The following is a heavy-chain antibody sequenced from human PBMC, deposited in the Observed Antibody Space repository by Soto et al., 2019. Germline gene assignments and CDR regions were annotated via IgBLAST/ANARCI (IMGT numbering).Heavy chain of an antibody. CDR1: GGTFSSYA. CDR2: IIPIFGTA. CDR3: ASQSYYRWTEVGWLDP. J-gene: IGHJ5*02. Sequence: QVQLVQSGAEVKKPGSSVKVSCKASGGTFSSYAISWVRQAPGQGLEWMGGIIPIFGTATYAQKFQGRVTITADESTRTAYMELSSLRSEDTAVYYWASQSYYRWTEVGWLDPWGQGTLVTFSS. D-gene: IGHD3-10*01. V-gene: IGHV1-69*01.